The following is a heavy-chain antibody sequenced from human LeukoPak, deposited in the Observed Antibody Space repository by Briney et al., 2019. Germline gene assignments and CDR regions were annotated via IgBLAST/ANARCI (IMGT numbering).Heavy chain of an antibody. D-gene: IGHD3-10*01. V-gene: IGHV4-34*01. J-gene: IGHJ4*01. CDR3: AREGGSYYRYYFDY. CDR2: INHSGST. Sequence: SETLSLTCAVYGGSFSGYYWSWIRQPPGKGLEWIGEINHSGSTNYNPSLKSRVTISVATSKNQFSLKLSSVTAADTAVYYCAREGGSYYRYYFDYWGQGTLVTVSS. CDR1: GGSFSGYY.